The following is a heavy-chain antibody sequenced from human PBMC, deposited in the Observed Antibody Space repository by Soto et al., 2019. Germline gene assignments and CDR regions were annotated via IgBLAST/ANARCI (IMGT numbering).Heavy chain of an antibody. CDR2: ISSGSGAK. Sequence: EVHLVESGGGLVQTGGSLRLSCAASGFTFSSYYMNWVRQAPGKGLEWVSYISSGSGAKHYADSVKGRFTISRDNARNSLYLQMNSLRDEDTAVYYCARGPDGSGDNCYTSCFDYWGQGTLVTVPS. CDR1: GFTFSSYY. CDR3: ARGPDGSGDNCYTSCFDY. J-gene: IGHJ4*02. D-gene: IGHD2-15*01. V-gene: IGHV3-48*02.